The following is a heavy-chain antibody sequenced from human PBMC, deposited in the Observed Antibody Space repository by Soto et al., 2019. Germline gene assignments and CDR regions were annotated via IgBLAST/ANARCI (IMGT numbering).Heavy chain of an antibody. V-gene: IGHV3-72*01. CDR1: GFTFSDHY. CDR3: ARAERDDSSCWWNWFDP. CDR2: TRNKANSYTT. D-gene: IGHD6-13*01. Sequence: PGGSLRLSCAASGFTFSDHYMDWVRQAPGKGLEWVGRTRNKANSYTTEYAASVKGRFTISRDDSKNSLYLQMNSLKTEDTAVYYCARAERDDSSCWWNWFDPWGQGTLVTVSS. J-gene: IGHJ5*02.